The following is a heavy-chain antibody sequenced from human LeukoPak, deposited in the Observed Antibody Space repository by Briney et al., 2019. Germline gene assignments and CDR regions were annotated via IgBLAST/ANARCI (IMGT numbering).Heavy chain of an antibody. D-gene: IGHD4-11*01. Sequence: ASVKVSCKASGYTFTGYYMHWVRQAPGQGLEWMGWINPNSGGTNYAQKFQGRVTMTRDTSISTAYMELSRLRSDDTAVYYCAREVGKTTDPKSYYYYYMDVWGKGTTVTVSS. CDR1: GYTFTGYY. CDR3: AREVGKTTDPKSYYYYYMDV. CDR2: INPNSGGT. V-gene: IGHV1-2*02. J-gene: IGHJ6*03.